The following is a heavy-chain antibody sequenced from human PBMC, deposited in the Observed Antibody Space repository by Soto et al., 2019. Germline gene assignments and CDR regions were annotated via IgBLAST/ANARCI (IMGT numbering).Heavy chain of an antibody. Sequence: SVKVSCKASGGTFSSYAISWVRQAPGQGLEWIGGIIPIFGTANYAQKFQGRVTITADESTSTAYMELSSLRSEDTAVYYCARDLDYYDSSGYYFLYYYGMDVWGQGTTVTVSS. D-gene: IGHD3-22*01. J-gene: IGHJ6*02. CDR3: ARDLDYYDSSGYYFLYYYGMDV. CDR2: IIPIFGTA. V-gene: IGHV1-69*13. CDR1: GGTFSSYA.